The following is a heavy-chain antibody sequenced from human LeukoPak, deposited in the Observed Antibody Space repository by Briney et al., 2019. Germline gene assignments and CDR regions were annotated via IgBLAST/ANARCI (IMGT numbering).Heavy chain of an antibody. V-gene: IGHV4-59*01. CDR1: GGSISSYY. CDR3: ARDSRNSGNYYYGMDV. Sequence: SETLPLTCTVSGGSISSYYWSWIRQPPGKGLEWIGYIYYSGSTNYNPSLKSRVTISVDTSKNQFSLKLSSVTAADTAVYYCARDSRNSGNYYYGMDVWGQGTTVTVSS. D-gene: IGHD4-23*01. CDR2: IYYSGST. J-gene: IGHJ6*02.